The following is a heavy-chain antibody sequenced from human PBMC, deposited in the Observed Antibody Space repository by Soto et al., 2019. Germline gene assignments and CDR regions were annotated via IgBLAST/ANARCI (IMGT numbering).Heavy chain of an antibody. CDR2: INSDGSST. CDR3: ARDQVVSRNRFDP. V-gene: IGHV3-74*01. Sequence: EVQLVESGGGLVQPGGSLRLSCAASGFTFSSYWMHWVRQAPGKGLVWVSRINSDGSSTSYADSVKGRFTISRDNAKDTWNLQITSLRAEDTAVYYCARDQVVSRNRFDPWGQGTMVPAAS. CDR1: GFTFSSYW. J-gene: IGHJ5*02. D-gene: IGHD2-8*02.